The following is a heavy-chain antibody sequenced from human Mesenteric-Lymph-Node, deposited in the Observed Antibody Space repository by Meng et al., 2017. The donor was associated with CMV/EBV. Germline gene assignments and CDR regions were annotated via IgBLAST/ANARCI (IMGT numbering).Heavy chain of an antibody. CDR1: GASISTYY. CDR2: IYNTGYT. V-gene: IGHV4-59*01. Sequence: SETLSLTCIVSGASISTYYWNWIRQPPGKGLEWIGYIYNTGYTNYNPSLKSRVTISVDTSKNHFSLKMTSVTAADTAIYYCARGEKIFGVERWFDPWGQGTLVTVSS. J-gene: IGHJ5*02. CDR3: ARGEKIFGVERWFDP. D-gene: IGHD3-3*01.